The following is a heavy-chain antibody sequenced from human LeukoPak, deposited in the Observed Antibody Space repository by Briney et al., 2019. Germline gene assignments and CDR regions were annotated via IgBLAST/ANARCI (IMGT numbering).Heavy chain of an antibody. CDR2: MNHSGST. CDR3: AGGYDSSGYPLDY. V-gene: IGHV4-34*01. CDR1: GGSFSGYY. Sequence: SETLSLTCAVYGGSFSGYYWSWIRQPPGKGLGWIGEMNHSGSTNYNPSLKSQVTISVDTSKNQFSLKLSSVTAADTAVYYCAGGYDSSGYPLDYWGQGTLVTVSS. D-gene: IGHD3-22*01. J-gene: IGHJ4*02.